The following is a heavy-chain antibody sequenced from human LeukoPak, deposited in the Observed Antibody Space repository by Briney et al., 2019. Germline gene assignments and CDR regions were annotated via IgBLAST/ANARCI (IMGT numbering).Heavy chain of an antibody. CDR1: GGSISSHY. J-gene: IGHJ4*02. CDR3: VKESYSRYFDY. CDR2: IYYSGTT. Sequence: SETLSLTCTVSGGSISSHYCSWIRQPAGKGLEWIGYIYYSGTTNYNPSLKSRVTKSVDTSKNQFSLKLSSVTAADTAVYYCVKESYSRYFDYWGQGTLVTVSS. V-gene: IGHV4-59*11. D-gene: IGHD4-11*01.